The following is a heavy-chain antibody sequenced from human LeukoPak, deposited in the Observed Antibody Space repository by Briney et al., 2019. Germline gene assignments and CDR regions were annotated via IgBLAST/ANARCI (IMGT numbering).Heavy chain of an antibody. J-gene: IGHJ4*02. D-gene: IGHD3-10*01. CDR3: AREPSGVLGLDS. V-gene: IGHV3-48*03. Sequence: PGGSLRLSCLASGFTFSSYEMNWVRQAPGKGLEWVGYTSSSGSTIYHADFGKGRFTLSRGHAKNSPYLQMNSLRAEYTAVYYCAREPSGVLGLDSWGQGTLVTVSS. CDR1: GFTFSSYE. CDR2: TSSSGSTI.